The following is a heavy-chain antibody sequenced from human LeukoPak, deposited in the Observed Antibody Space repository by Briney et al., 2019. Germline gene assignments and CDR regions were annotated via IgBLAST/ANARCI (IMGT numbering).Heavy chain of an antibody. V-gene: IGHV3-33*06. CDR1: GFTFSSYG. D-gene: IGHD3-3*01. J-gene: IGHJ4*02. Sequence: GGSLRLSCAASGFTFSSYGMHWVRQAPGKGREWVAVIWYDGSNKYYADSVKGRFTISRDNSKNTLYLQMNSLRAEDTAVYYCAKSWGGSTSYFDYWGQGTLVTVSS. CDR2: IWYDGSNK. CDR3: AKSWGGSTSYFDY.